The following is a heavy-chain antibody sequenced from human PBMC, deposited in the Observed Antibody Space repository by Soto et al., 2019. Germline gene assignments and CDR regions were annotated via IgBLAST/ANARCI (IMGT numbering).Heavy chain of an antibody. D-gene: IGHD5-12*01. V-gene: IGHV3-30*18. CDR2: ISYDGSNK. CDR3: AKDSQWLTHYYYMDV. CDR1: GFTFSSYG. J-gene: IGHJ6*03. Sequence: QVQLVESGGGVVQPGRSLRLSCAASGFTFSSYGMHWVRQAPGKGLEWVAVISYDGSNKYYADSVKGRFTISRDNSKNTLYLQMNGRRAEDTAVYYCAKDSQWLTHYYYMDVWGKGTTVTVSS.